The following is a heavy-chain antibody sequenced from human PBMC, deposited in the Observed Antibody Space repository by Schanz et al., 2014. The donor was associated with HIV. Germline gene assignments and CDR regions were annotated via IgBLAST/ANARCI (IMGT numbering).Heavy chain of an antibody. D-gene: IGHD6-13*01. CDR1: GFTFKSYA. CDR2: ISATGGST. Sequence: VQLVESGGGVVQPGRSLRLSCAASGFTFKSYAMSWVRQAPGKGLEWVSAISATGGSTYYADSVKGRFTISRDNSKNTLYLQMNSLRPEDTAVYYCAKDKSRHTYSSSSRFDPWGQGTLVTVSS. V-gene: IGHV3-23*04. CDR3: AKDKSRHTYSSSSRFDP. J-gene: IGHJ5*02.